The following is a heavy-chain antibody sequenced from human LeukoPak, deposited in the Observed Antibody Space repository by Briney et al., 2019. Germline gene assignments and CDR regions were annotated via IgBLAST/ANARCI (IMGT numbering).Heavy chain of an antibody. Sequence: PGGSLRLSCAASGFTVSSNYMSWVRQAPGKGLEWVSVIYSGGSTYYADSVKGRLTISRDNSKNTLYLQMNSLRAEDTAVYYCARDTGTTYYYGSGSSDGMDVWGQGTTVTVSS. D-gene: IGHD3-10*01. CDR2: IYSGGST. J-gene: IGHJ6*02. CDR3: ARDTGTTYYYGSGSSDGMDV. CDR1: GFTVSSNY. V-gene: IGHV3-66*01.